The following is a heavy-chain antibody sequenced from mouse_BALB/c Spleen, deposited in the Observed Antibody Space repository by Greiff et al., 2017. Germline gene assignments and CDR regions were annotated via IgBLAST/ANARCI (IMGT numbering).Heavy chain of an antibody. CDR2: IYPGSGNT. V-gene: IGHV1-77*01. CDR3: ARRDYYGSSYKYFDV. CDR1: GYTFTDYY. Sequence: VKLQESGAELARPGASVKLSCKASGYTFTDYYINWVKQRTGQGLEWIGEIYPGSGNTYYNEKFKGKATLTADKSSSTAYMQLSSLTSEDSAVYFCARRDYYGSSYKYFDVWGAGTTVTVSS. J-gene: IGHJ1*01. D-gene: IGHD1-1*01.